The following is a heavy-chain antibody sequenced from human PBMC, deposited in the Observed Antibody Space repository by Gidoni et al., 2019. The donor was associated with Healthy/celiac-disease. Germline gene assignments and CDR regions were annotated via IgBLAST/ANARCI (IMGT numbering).Heavy chain of an antibody. CDR3: ARSSLRYYYGMDV. Sequence: EVQLVESGGGLVQPGGSLRLSCAASGFTFSSYWMHWVRQAPGKGLVWVSRINSGGSSTSDADSVKGRFTISRDNAKNTLYLQMNSLRAEDTAVYYCARSSLRYYYGMDVWGQGTTVTVSS. J-gene: IGHJ6*02. CDR1: GFTFSSYW. V-gene: IGHV3-74*01. CDR2: INSGGSST.